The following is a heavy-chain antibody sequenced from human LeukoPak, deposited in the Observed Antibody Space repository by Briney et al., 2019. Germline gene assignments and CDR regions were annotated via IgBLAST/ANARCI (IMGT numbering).Heavy chain of an antibody. V-gene: IGHV1-18*04. CDR3: ARDPQAAQLGHYYYGMDV. J-gene: IGHJ6*02. CDR2: ISAYNGNT. D-gene: IGHD6-6*01. CDR1: GYTFTSYY. Sequence: ASVKVSCKASGYTFTSYYMHWVRQAPGQGLEWMGWISAYNGNTNYAQKLQGRVTMTTDTSTSTAYMELRSLRSDDTAVYYCARDPQAAQLGHYYYGMDVWGQGTTVTVSS.